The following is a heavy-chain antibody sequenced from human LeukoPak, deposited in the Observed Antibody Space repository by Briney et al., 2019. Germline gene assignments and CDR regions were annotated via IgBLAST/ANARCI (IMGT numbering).Heavy chain of an antibody. Sequence: GGSLRLSCAASGFTFSSYWMSWVRQAPGKGLEWVANIKQDGSEKYYVDSVKGRFTISRDNSKNTLYLQMNSLRAEDTAVYYCARVGVDPDYYGMDVWGQGNTVTVSS. V-gene: IGHV3-7*01. D-gene: IGHD3-10*01. CDR2: IKQDGSEK. CDR3: ARVGVDPDYYGMDV. CDR1: GFTFSSYW. J-gene: IGHJ6*02.